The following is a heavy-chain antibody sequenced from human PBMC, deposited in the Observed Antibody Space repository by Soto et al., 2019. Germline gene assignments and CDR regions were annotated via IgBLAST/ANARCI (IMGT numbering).Heavy chain of an antibody. J-gene: IGHJ4*02. CDR3: AIGPRYYVILTGYLPAPYFDY. Sequence: SETLSLTCTVSGGSISSYYWSWIRQPPGKGLEWIGYIYYSGSTNYNPSLKSRVTISVDTSKNQFSLKLSSVTAADTAVYYCAIGPRYYVILTGYLPAPYFDYWGQGTLVTVSS. D-gene: IGHD3-9*01. V-gene: IGHV4-59*01. CDR2: IYYSGST. CDR1: GGSISSYY.